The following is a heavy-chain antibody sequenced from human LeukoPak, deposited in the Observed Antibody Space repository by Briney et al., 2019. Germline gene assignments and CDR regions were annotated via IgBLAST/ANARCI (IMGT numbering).Heavy chain of an antibody. D-gene: IGHD6-13*01. Sequence: SETLSLTCAVYGGSLSGYYWSWIRQPPGKGLEWIGEINHSGSTNYNPSLKSRVTISVDTSKNQLSLKLSSVTAADTAVYYCARGPRIAAAGQNYYYNGMDVWGQGTTVTVSS. CDR3: ARGPRIAAAGQNYYYNGMDV. V-gene: IGHV4-34*01. CDR2: INHSGST. CDR1: GGSLSGYY. J-gene: IGHJ6*02.